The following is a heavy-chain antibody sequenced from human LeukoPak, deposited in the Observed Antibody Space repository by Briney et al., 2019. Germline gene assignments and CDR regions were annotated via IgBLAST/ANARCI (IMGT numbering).Heavy chain of an antibody. CDR2: ISGSSTIT. CDR3: ARDARYSSGGSCLRFDY. D-gene: IGHD2-15*01. V-gene: IGHV3-48*02. Sequence: PGGSLRLSCAVSGVTFSSYSMSWGRQAPGKGLEWISYISGSSTITYYADSVKGRFTISRDNARKSLYLELNGMRDDATAVYYCARDARYSSGGSCLRFDYWGQGTLVSVSS. CDR1: GVTFSSYS. J-gene: IGHJ4*02.